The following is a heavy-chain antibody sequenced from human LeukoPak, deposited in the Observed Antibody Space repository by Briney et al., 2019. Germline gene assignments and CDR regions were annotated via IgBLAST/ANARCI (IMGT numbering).Heavy chain of an antibody. CDR2: IDPSDSYT. Sequence: GESLKISCKGSAYSFTSYWISWVRQMPGKGLEWMGRIDPSDSYTNYSPSFQGQVTISADKSISTAYLQWSSLKASDTAMYYCARSSSSWTNFDYWGQGTLVTVSS. V-gene: IGHV5-10-1*04. D-gene: IGHD6-13*01. CDR3: ARSSSSWTNFDY. CDR1: AYSFTSYW. J-gene: IGHJ4*02.